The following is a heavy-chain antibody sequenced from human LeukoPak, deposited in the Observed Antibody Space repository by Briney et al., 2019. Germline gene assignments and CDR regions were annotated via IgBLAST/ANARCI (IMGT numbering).Heavy chain of an antibody. J-gene: IGHJ6*03. CDR3: ARDSGGVPYYYMDV. CDR1: GGSISSGGYS. V-gene: IGHV4-30-2*01. D-gene: IGHD1-14*01. CDR2: IYHSGST. Sequence: PSETLSLTCAVSGGSISSGGYSWSWIRQPPGKGLEWIGYIYHSGSTYYNPSLKSRVTISVDTSKNQFSLKLSSVTAADTAVYYCARDSGGVPYYYMDVWGKGTTVTVSS.